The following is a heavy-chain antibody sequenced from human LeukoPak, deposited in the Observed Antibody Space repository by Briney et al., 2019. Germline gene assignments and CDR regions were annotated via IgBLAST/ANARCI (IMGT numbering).Heavy chain of an antibody. V-gene: IGHV3-11*01. Sequence: GGSLRLSCAASGFTFRTYWMGWIRQAPGKGLEWVSYITSTGGTIYYADSVKGRFTISRDNAKNSLYLQMNSLRVEDTAVYYCARSGRIAAAGRIDYWGQGILVTVSS. CDR3: ARSGRIAAAGRIDY. CDR2: ITSTGGTI. CDR1: GFTFRTYW. J-gene: IGHJ4*02. D-gene: IGHD6-13*01.